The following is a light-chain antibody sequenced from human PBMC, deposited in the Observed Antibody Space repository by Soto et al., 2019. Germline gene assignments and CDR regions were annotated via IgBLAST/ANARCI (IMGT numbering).Light chain of an antibody. CDR3: QQHGSSPIT. V-gene: IGKV3-20*01. J-gene: IGKJ5*01. CDR1: QSVSSSY. Sequence: DIVLTQSPGPLSLSPGERATLSCRASQSVSSSYLAWYQQKPGQAPRLLIYGASSRATGIPDRFSGSGSGTDFTLTISRLEPEDFAVYYCQQHGSSPITFGQGTRLEIK. CDR2: GAS.